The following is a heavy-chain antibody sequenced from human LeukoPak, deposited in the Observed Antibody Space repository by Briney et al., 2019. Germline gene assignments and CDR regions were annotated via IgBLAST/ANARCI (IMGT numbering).Heavy chain of an antibody. D-gene: IGHD5-18*01. CDR1: GYSFTSYW. CDR3: CLDTAMVSFDY. CDR2: IYPGDSDT. V-gene: IGHV5-51*01. Sequence: GASLQISCQGSGYSFTSYWIGWVRQLPGKGLEWMGIIYPGDSDTRYSPSFQGQVTISADKSISTAYLQWGSLKASDTAMYYCCLDTAMVSFDYWGQGTLVTVSS. J-gene: IGHJ4*02.